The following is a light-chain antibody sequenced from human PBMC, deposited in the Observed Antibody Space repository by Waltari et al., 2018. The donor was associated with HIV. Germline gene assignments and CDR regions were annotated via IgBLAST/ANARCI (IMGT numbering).Light chain of an antibody. Sequence: QSALTQPASVSGSPGQSITISCTGISSDSVSWYQQNPGEVPKFIIYDVSKRPSGVSNRFSGSRSGSTASLTISGLQAEDEADYYCSSYGIGSTWAFGGGTKLTVL. J-gene: IGLJ3*02. V-gene: IGLV2-14*01. CDR2: DVS. CDR1: SSDS. CDR3: SSYGIGSTWA.